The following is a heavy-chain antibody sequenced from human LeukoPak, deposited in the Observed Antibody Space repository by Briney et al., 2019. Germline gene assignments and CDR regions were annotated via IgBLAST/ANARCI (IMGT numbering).Heavy chain of an antibody. V-gene: IGHV4-39*01. CDR1: GGSISSYY. CDR2: IYYSGST. D-gene: IGHD5-24*01. J-gene: IGHJ4*02. CDR3: ARRGNRWLPFDY. Sequence: PSETLSLTCTASGGSISSYYWGWIRQPPGKGLEWIGSIYYSGSTYYNPSLKSRVTISVDTSKNQFSLKLSSVTAADTAVYYCARRGNRWLPFDYWGQGTLVTVSS.